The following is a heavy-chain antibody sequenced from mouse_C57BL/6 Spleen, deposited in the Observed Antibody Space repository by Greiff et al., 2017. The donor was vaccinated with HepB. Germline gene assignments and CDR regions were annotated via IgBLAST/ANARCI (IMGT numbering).Heavy chain of an antibody. D-gene: IGHD1-1*01. J-gene: IGHJ4*01. CDR3: ARFTTVVGYAMDY. CDR2: ISSGSSTI. CDR1: GFTFSDYG. V-gene: IGHV5-17*01. Sequence: EVKVVESGGGLVKPGGSLKLPCAASGFTFSDYGMHWVRQAPEKGLEWVAYISSGSSTIYYADTVKGRFTISRDNAKNTLFLQMTSLRSEDTAMYYCARFTTVVGYAMDYWGQGTSVTVSS.